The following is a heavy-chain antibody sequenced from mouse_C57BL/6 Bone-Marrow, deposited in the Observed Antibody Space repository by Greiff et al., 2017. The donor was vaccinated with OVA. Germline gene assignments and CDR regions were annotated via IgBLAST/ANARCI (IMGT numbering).Heavy chain of an antibody. J-gene: IGHJ3*01. D-gene: IGHD2-4*01. CDR3: ARYDYGFAY. Sequence: QVQLQQPGAELVMPGASVKLSCKTSGYTFTSCWMHWVKQRPGQGLEWIGEIDPSDSYTNYNQNFKGKSTLTVDKSSSTAYMQLSSLTSEDSAVYYCARYDYGFAYWGQGTLVTVSA. CDR2: IDPSDSYT. V-gene: IGHV1-69*01. CDR1: GYTFTSCW.